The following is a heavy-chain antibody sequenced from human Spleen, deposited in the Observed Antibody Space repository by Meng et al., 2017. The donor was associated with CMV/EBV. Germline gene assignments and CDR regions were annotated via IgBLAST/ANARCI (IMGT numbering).Heavy chain of an antibody. J-gene: IGHJ5*02. CDR1: GASINSGDYY. CDR3: ARDRDPSSSGPWFDP. V-gene: IGHV4-30-4*08. Sequence: GASINSGDYYWNWIRQPPGKGLEWIGYIFYSGNTYYNPSLKTRVTISVDTSKNQFSLKLTSVTAADTAVYYCARDRDPSSSGPWFDPWGQGTLVTVSS. CDR2: IFYSGNT. D-gene: IGHD6-6*01.